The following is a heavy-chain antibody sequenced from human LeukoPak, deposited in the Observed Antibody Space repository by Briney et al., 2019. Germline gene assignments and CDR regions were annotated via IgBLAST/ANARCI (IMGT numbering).Heavy chain of an antibody. J-gene: IGHJ6*02. V-gene: IGHV3-73*01. CDR2: IRSKANSYAT. Sequence: GGSLRLSCAASGFTFSRYAMHWVRQASGKGLEWVGRIRSKANSYATAYAASVKGRFTISRDDSKNTAYLQMNSLKTEDTAVYYCTGSGWYSFYGMDVWGQGTTVTVSS. CDR1: GFTFSRYA. D-gene: IGHD6-19*01. CDR3: TGSGWYSFYGMDV.